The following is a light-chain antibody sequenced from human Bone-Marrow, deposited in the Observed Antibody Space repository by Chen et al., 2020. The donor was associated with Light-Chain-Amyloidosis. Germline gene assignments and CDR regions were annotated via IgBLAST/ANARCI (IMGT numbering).Light chain of an antibody. Sequence: SYELTQPPSVSVSPGQTARITCSGDDLPTKYAYWYQQKQGQAPVLVIHRDTERPSGISERFSGSSSGTTDTLNISGVQAEDEADYHCQSADSSGTYEVIFGGGTKLTVL. J-gene: IGLJ2*01. CDR1: DLPTKY. V-gene: IGLV3-25*03. CDR3: QSADSSGTYEVI. CDR2: RDT.